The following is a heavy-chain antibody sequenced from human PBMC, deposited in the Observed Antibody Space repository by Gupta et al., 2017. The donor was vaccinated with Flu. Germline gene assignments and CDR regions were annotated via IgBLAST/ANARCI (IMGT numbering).Heavy chain of an antibody. Sequence: EVQLVESGGGLVQPGRSLRLSCKTSGFAFGDFAMRWVRQAPGKGLEWVGFIRDKAFSETTEYAASVRDRFTISRDDSQSIAYLQMNSLKTEDTAVYYCARVLRFLEWLYSPGYYYGMDVWGQGTTVTVSS. CDR2: IRDKAFSETT. CDR3: ARVLRFLEWLYSPGYYYGMDV. V-gene: IGHV3-49*04. D-gene: IGHD3-3*01. J-gene: IGHJ6*02. CDR1: GFAFGDFA.